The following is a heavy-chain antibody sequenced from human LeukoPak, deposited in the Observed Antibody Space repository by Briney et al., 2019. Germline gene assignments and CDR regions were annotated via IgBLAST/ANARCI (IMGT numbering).Heavy chain of an antibody. V-gene: IGHV3-23*01. D-gene: IGHD6-13*01. J-gene: IGHJ4*02. Sequence: GGSLRLSCAASGFTFSSYAMSWVRQAPGKGLEWVSVISGLGGSTSYADSVKGRFAISRNNSKNTLWLQMNSLRADDTAIYYCARDVEARISAAGTFGYWGQGSLVTVAS. CDR1: GFTFSSYA. CDR3: ARDVEARISAAGTFGY. CDR2: ISGLGGST.